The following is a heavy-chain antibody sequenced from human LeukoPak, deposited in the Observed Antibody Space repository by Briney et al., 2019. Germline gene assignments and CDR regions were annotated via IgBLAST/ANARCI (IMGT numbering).Heavy chain of an antibody. Sequence: GGSLRLSSAASGFTFSDAWLSWVRQAPGKGLEWIGRIRTKSEGEPTDYPGPVKGRFTISRDHSKNTLYLQMNSLRTEDTAVYYCTADLSDSSAWSFDYWGQGTLVTVSS. CDR2: IRTKSEGEPT. J-gene: IGHJ4*02. D-gene: IGHD3-22*01. CDR3: TADLSDSSAWSFDY. CDR1: GFTFSDAW. V-gene: IGHV3-15*01.